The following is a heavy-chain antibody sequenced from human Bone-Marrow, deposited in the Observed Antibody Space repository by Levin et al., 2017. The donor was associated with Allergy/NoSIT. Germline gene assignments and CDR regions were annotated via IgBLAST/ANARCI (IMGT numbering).Heavy chain of an antibody. CDR1: GGTVGSAA. CDR3: SRWDGYDNVWGTDGYDI. V-gene: IGHV1-69*01. Sequence: KISCKASGGTVGSAAIRWVRQAPGQGLEWMGGIIFMFGTTDYAQNFEDRVTFSADDFTKTAYMEIRSLRSEDTAVYYCSRWDGYDNVWGTDGYDIWGQGTMVSVSS. D-gene: IGHD3-16*01. CDR2: IIFMFGTT. J-gene: IGHJ3*02.